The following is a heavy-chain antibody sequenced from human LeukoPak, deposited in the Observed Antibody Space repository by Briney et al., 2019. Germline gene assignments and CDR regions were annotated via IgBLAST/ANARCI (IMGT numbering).Heavy chain of an antibody. D-gene: IGHD6-13*01. Sequence: PSETLSLTCAVSGYSISSGYYWGWIRRPPGKGLEWIGSIYHSGSTYYNPSLKSRVTISVDTSKNQFSLKLSSVTAADTAVYYCARDADAQQQLVGFDYWGQGTLITVSS. CDR1: GYSISSGYY. V-gene: IGHV4-38-2*02. J-gene: IGHJ4*02. CDR2: IYHSGST. CDR3: ARDADAQQQLVGFDY.